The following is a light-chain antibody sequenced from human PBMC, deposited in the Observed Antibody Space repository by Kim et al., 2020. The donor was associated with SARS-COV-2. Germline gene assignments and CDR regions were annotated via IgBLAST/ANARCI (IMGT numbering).Light chain of an antibody. CDR2: SAS. Sequence: SASVGDRVTITCRASQTISSGLGWYQQKPGKAPTLLIYSASNIQTGVPSRFSGSGSGTEFTLTISSLQPDDFATYYCQQYKTYPYTFGQGTKLEI. J-gene: IGKJ2*01. CDR3: QQYKTYPYT. V-gene: IGKV1-5*03. CDR1: QTISSG.